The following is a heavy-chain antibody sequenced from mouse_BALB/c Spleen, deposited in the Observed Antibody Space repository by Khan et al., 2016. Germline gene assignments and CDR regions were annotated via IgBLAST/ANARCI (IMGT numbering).Heavy chain of an antibody. D-gene: IGHD2-10*01. CDR3: ARAPYYGNYDYVMDY. CDR1: GYTFSNYW. CDR2: ILSGSDTN. Sequence: QVRLQQSGAELMKPGASVKISCKATGYTFSNYWIEWVKQRPGHGLEWIGEILSGSDTNNYNEKFKGKATFTADTSSNTAYMQLSSLTSEDSAVYYCARAPYYGNYDYVMDYWGQGTSVTVSS. V-gene: IGHV1-9*01. J-gene: IGHJ4*01.